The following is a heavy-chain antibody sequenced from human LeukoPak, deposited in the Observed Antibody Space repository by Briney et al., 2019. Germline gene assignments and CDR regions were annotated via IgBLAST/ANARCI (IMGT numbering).Heavy chain of an antibody. V-gene: IGHV3-7*01. J-gene: IGHJ4*02. D-gene: IGHD2-8*01. CDR1: GLSFRDYW. Sequence: GGSLRLSCAASGLSFRDYWMSWVRQAPGKGLEWVADMSPDGSDKTYVDSVKGRLTISRDNAKQSLYLQMDSLTAEDTAVYYCVTSWCRQQRDYWGQGTLVTVSS. CDR3: VTSWCRQQRDY. CDR2: MSPDGSDK.